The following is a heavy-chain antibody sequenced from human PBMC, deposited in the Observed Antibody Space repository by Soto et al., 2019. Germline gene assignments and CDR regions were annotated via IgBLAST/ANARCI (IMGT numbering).Heavy chain of an antibody. CDR3: ARQDYYDRSGYYLFDY. CDR2: IIPIFGTA. D-gene: IGHD3-22*01. CDR1: GGTFSSYA. J-gene: IGHJ4*02. V-gene: IGHV1-69*13. Sequence: SVKVSCKASGGTFSSYAISWVRQAPGQGLEWMGGIIPIFGTANYAQKFQGRVTITADESTSTAYMELSSLRSEDTAVYYCARQDYYDRSGYYLFDYWGQGTLVTVSS.